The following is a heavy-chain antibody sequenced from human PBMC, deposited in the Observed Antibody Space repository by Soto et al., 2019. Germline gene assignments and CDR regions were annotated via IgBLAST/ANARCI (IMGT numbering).Heavy chain of an antibody. CDR2: IYHSGST. D-gene: IGHD6-13*01. Sequence: VQLQESGPGLVKPSGTLSLTCAVSGGSISSSNWWSWVRQPPGKGLAWIGEIYHSGSTNYNPSLTSRGTISVDKSKNQFSLKLSSVTAADTAVYYCASISSSWYLRWFDPWGQGTLVTVSS. CDR1: GGSISSSNW. J-gene: IGHJ5*02. CDR3: ASISSSWYLRWFDP. V-gene: IGHV4-4*02.